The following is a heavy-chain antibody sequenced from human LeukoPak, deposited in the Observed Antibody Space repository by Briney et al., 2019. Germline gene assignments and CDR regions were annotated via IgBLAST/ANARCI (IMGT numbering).Heavy chain of an antibody. V-gene: IGHV3-30*18. D-gene: IGHD2-2*03. CDR1: GFTFSRYG. Sequence: QPGRSLLLSCAASGFTFSRYGMHWVRPAPGKGLEWVAVISSDGSNKYYADSVKGRFTISRYNSKNTLYLQMNSLKAEDTAVYYCAKFGYCSSTSCPGDYWGQGTLVTVSS. CDR3: AKFGYCSSTSCPGDY. J-gene: IGHJ4*02. CDR2: ISSDGSNK.